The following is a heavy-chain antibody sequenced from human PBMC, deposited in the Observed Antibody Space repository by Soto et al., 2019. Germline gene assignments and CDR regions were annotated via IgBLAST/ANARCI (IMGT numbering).Heavy chain of an antibody. V-gene: IGHV3-23*01. CDR1: GFTFSSYA. J-gene: IGHJ4*02. CDR2: ISGSGGST. CDR3: AKDPQYYDFWSGYPAPPSF. D-gene: IGHD3-3*01. Sequence: GGSLRLSCAASGFTFSSYAMSWVRQAPGKGLEWVSAISGSGGSTYCADSVKGRFTISRDNSKNTLYLQMNSLRAEDTAVYYCAKDPQYYDFWSGYPAPPSFWGQGTLVTVSS.